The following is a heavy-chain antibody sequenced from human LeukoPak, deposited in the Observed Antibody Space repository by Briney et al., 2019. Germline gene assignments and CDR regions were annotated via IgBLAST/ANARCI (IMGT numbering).Heavy chain of an antibody. CDR3: ARGLITMVRGVISHFDY. V-gene: IGHV4-61*01. CDR1: GGSVSSGSYY. J-gene: IGHJ4*02. Sequence: SETLSLTCTVSGGSVSSGSYYWSWIRQPPGKGLEWIGYIYYSGSTNYNPSLKSRVTISVDTSKNQFSLKLSSVTAADTAVYYCARGLITMVRGVISHFDYWGQGTLVTVSS. CDR2: IYYSGST. D-gene: IGHD3-10*01.